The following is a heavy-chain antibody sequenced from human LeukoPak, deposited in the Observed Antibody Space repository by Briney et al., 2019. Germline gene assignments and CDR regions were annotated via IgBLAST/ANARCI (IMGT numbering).Heavy chain of an antibody. CDR1: GYTFTNYY. J-gene: IGHJ6*03. Sequence: ASVKVSCKASGYTFTNYYIHWVRQAPGQGLEWMGLINPGGGNTNYAQNFQGRVTMTRDTSASTVYMGLSRLGSDDTAVYYCARAGGSIYYYYMDVWGKGTTVTVSS. CDR2: INPGGGNT. V-gene: IGHV1-46*01. D-gene: IGHD3-16*01. CDR3: ARAGGSIYYYYMDV.